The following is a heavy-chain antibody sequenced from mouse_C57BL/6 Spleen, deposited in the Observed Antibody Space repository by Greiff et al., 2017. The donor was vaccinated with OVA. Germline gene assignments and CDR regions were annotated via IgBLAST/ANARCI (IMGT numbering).Heavy chain of an antibody. CDR3: ARYYYGSSSFDY. CDR2: IRNKANGYTT. CDR1: GFTFTDYY. Sequence: EVNLVESGGGLVQPGGSLSLSCAASGFTFTDYYMSWVRQPPGKALEWLGFIRNKANGYTTEYSASVKGRFTISRDNSQSILYLQMNALRAEDSATYYCARYYYGSSSFDYWGQGTTLTVSS. D-gene: IGHD1-1*01. V-gene: IGHV7-3*01. J-gene: IGHJ2*01.